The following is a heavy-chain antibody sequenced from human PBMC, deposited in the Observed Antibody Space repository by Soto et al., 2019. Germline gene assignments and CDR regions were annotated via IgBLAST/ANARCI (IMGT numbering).Heavy chain of an antibody. CDR1: GGSISSGGYY. V-gene: IGHV4-31*03. D-gene: IGHD3-10*01. Sequence: SETLSLTCTVSGGSISSGGYYWSWIRQHPGKGLEWIGYIYYSGSTYYNPSLKSRVTISVDTSKNQFSLKLSSVTAADTAVYYCASGKAMVRGVIITGYYYMDVWGKGTTVTVSS. J-gene: IGHJ6*03. CDR3: ASGKAMVRGVIITGYYYMDV. CDR2: IYYSGST.